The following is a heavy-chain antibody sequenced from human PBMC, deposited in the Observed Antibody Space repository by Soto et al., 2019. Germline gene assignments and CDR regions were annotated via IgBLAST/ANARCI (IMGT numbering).Heavy chain of an antibody. D-gene: IGHD3-22*01. CDR2: MNPNSGNT. V-gene: IGHV1-8*01. Sequence: QVQLVQSGAEVKKPGASVKVSCKASGYTFTSYDIDWVRQAAGQGLEWLGWMNPNSGNTGYAQWFHGRVTMTRNTSISTAYMELTSLRSEDTAVYFCARGHYYDTSGQYVFAAFDIWGQGTTVTVSS. CDR3: ARGHYYDTSGQYVFAAFDI. CDR1: GYTFTSYD. J-gene: IGHJ3*02.